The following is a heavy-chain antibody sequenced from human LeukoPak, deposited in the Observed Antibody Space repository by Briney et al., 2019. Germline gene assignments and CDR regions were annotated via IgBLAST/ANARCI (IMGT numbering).Heavy chain of an antibody. CDR1: GDSISSYY. D-gene: IGHD3-22*01. CDR3: ARGPYSYDSSGAFDI. Sequence: SETLSLTCTVSGDSISSYYWSWIRQPAGKGLEWIGRIYSSGSINYNPSLKSRVTISVDTSKNQFSLKLSSVTAADTAVYFCARGPYSYDSSGAFDIWGQGTMVTVSS. CDR2: IYSSGSI. J-gene: IGHJ3*02. V-gene: IGHV4-4*07.